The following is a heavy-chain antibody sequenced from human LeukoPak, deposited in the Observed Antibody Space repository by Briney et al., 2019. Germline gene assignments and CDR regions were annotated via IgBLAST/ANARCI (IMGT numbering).Heavy chain of an antibody. J-gene: IGHJ4*02. Sequence: PSETLSLTCTVSGGSISSSSYYWGWIRQPPGKGLEWIGSIYYSGSTYYNPSLKSRVTISVDTSKNQFSLKLSSVTAADTAVYYCARSRRTNHDYVWGSYRYHYFDYWGQGTLVTVSS. CDR3: ARSRRTNHDYVWGSYRYHYFDY. CDR2: IYYSGST. D-gene: IGHD3-16*02. V-gene: IGHV4-39*07. CDR1: GGSISSSSYY.